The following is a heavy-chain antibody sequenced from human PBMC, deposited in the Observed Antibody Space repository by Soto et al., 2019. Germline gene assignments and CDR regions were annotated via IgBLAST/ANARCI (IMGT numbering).Heavy chain of an antibody. CDR1: GGSISSYY. CDR3: ARHAPERYCSGGSCYDY. D-gene: IGHD2-15*01. J-gene: IGHJ4*02. V-gene: IGHV4-59*08. CDR2: IYYSGST. Sequence: ASETLSLTCTVSGGSISSYYRSWIRQPPGKGLEWIGYIYYSGSTNYNPSLKSRVTISVDTSKNQFSLKLSSVTAADTAVYYCARHAPERYCSGGSCYDYWGQGTLVTVSS.